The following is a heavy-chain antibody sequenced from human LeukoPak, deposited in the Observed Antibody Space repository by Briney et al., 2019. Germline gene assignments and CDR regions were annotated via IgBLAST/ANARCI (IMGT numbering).Heavy chain of an antibody. CDR3: AKSPCSSTSCYTRMRGFYYYYMDV. V-gene: IGHV3-23*01. CDR2: ISGSGGST. D-gene: IGHD2-2*02. Sequence: GGSLRLSCAASGFTFSSYAMSWVRQAPGKGLEWVSAISGSGGSTYYADSVKGRLTISRDNSKNTLYLQMNSLRAEDTAVYYCAKSPCSSTSCYTRMRGFYYYYMDVWGKGTTVTVSS. J-gene: IGHJ6*03. CDR1: GFTFSSYA.